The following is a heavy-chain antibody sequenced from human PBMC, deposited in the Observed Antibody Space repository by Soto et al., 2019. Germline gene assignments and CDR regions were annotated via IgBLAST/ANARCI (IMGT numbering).Heavy chain of an antibody. Sequence: QITLKESGPTLVIPKQTLTLTCTFSGFSLNTRGVGVGWIRQPPGKSLEWVARIHWDDEKRYSPYLRNTLTITKDTSKNQAVLIMTNMYTVDTATYYCACSPFDLGSGWNFDFWVQGILVTVSS. CDR3: ACSPFDLGSGWNFDF. J-gene: IGHJ4*02. D-gene: IGHD6-19*01. CDR2: IHWDDEK. V-gene: IGHV2-5*02. CDR1: GFSLNTRGVG.